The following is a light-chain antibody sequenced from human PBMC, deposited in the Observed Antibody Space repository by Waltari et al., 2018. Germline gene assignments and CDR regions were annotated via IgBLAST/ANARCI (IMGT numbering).Light chain of an antibody. CDR3: CSVRSGYTLV. V-gene: IGLV2-18*02. CDR2: AVS. J-gene: IGLJ1*01. CDR1: TSDIGTYDR. Sequence: QSALTQPPSVSGSPGQSITISCIGTTSDIGTYDRVSWYRQSPGTAPKSILYAVSDRPLCVPNLFSGTKSGNTASLTISGLQAEDEADYYCCSVRSGYTLVFGTGTRVTVL.